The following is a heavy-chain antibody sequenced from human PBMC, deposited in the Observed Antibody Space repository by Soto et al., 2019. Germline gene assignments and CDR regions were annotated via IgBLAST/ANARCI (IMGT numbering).Heavy chain of an antibody. J-gene: IGHJ4*02. Sequence: EVQLVESGGGLVQPGRSLRPSCAASGFTFDDYAMHWVRQAPGKGLEWVSGISWNSGSIGYAASVKGRFTISSDNAKNSLYLQMNSLRAEDTALYYCAKSGYSSGWYDSGGYYFDYWGQGTQVTVSS. V-gene: IGHV3-9*01. CDR3: AKSGYSSGWYDSGGYYFDY. D-gene: IGHD6-19*01. CDR2: ISWNSGSI. CDR1: GFTFDDYA.